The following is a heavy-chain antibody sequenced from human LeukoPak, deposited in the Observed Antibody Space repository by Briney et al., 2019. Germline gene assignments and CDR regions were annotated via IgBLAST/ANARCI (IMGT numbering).Heavy chain of an antibody. CDR1: GFTFSSYA. D-gene: IGHD2-21*01. Sequence: GGSLRLSCAASGFTFSSYAMSWVRQAPGKGLEWVSAISGSGNTTHHSDSVKGRFNISRDNSKSTLFLQMNSLSAEDTAVYYCARGPFCGGNTCYSFGAFYILGQGTMVTGSS. CDR2: ISGSGNTT. V-gene: IGHV3-23*01. J-gene: IGHJ3*02. CDR3: ARGPFCGGNTCYSFGAFYI.